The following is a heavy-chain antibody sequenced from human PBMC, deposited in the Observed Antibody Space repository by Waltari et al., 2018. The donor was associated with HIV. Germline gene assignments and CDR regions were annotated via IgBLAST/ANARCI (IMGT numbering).Heavy chain of an antibody. D-gene: IGHD1-1*01. CDR3: ARDPEPVSIYYYYGMDV. J-gene: IGHJ6*02. V-gene: IGHV3-74*01. Sequence: EVQLVESGGGLVQPGGSLRLSCAASGFTFSSYWMHWVRQAPGKGLVWVSRINSDGSSTSYADSVKGRFTISRDNAKNTLYLQMNSLRAEDTAVYYCARDPEPVSIYYYYGMDVWGQGTTVTVSS. CDR1: GFTFSSYW. CDR2: INSDGSST.